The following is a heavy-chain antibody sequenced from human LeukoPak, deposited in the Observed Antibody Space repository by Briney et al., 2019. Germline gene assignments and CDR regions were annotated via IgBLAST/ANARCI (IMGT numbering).Heavy chain of an antibody. J-gene: IGHJ6*02. V-gene: IGHV3-7*03. CDR1: GFTFSSYG. CDR2: INHNGNVN. D-gene: IGHD3-16*01. CDR3: AGGGGLDV. Sequence: GGSLRLSCAASGFTFSSYGMHWARQAPGKGLEWVASINHNGNVNYYVDSVKGRFTISRDNAKNSLYLQMSNLRAEDTAVYFCAGGGGLDVWGQGATVTVSS.